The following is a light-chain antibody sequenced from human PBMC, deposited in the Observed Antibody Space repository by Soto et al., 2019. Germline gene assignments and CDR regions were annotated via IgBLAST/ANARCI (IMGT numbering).Light chain of an antibody. J-gene: IGKJ4*01. V-gene: IGKV3-11*01. CDR3: QQRSNWPLT. Sequence: EIVLTQSPATLSLSPGERATLSCRASQSVSSYLAWYQQKPGQAPRLLIYDASNRATGIPARFSGSGSGTDVTLTISSLEPEDSAVYYCQQRSNWPLTFGGGTKVEIK. CDR2: DAS. CDR1: QSVSSY.